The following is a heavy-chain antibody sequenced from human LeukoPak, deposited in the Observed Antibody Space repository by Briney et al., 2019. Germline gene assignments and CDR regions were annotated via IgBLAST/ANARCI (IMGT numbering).Heavy chain of an antibody. CDR3: ARVSNDYGGNGAFDI. Sequence: SETLSLTCTVSGGSISNYYWIWIREPPGRGLEWIGYIYYSGGTNYNPSLKSRVTISVDTSKNQFSLKLSSVTAADTAVYYCARVSNDYGGNGAFDIWGQGTMVTVSS. CDR2: IYYSGGT. V-gene: IGHV4-59*01. J-gene: IGHJ3*02. CDR1: GGSISNYY. D-gene: IGHD4-23*01.